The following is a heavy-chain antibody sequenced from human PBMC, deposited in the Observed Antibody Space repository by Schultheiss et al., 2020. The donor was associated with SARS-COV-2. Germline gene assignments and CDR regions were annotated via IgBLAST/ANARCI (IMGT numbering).Heavy chain of an antibody. D-gene: IGHD6-13*01. V-gene: IGHV3-53*01. CDR2: TYSGGST. J-gene: IGHJ6*02. Sequence: GGSLRLSCAASGFTVSTNYMNWVRQAPGKGLEWVSITYSGGSTYYADSVKGRFIISRDNSKNTLYLQMNRLRAEDTAVYYCARIAVAWEAGMDVWGQGTTVTVSS. CDR1: GFTVSTNY. CDR3: ARIAVAWEAGMDV.